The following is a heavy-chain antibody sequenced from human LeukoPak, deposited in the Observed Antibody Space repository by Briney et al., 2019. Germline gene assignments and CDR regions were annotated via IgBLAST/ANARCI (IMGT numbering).Heavy chain of an antibody. CDR3: ARDRGYFDY. CDR2: INHDGSEK. CDR1: GFTFSSYG. V-gene: IGHV3-7*01. J-gene: IGHJ4*02. Sequence: GGSLRLSCAASGFTFSSYGMHWVRQAPGKGLESVATINHDGSEKYYVDSVKGRFTISRDNAKNSVYLQMSSLGAEDTAVYYCARDRGYFDYWGQGTPVTVSS.